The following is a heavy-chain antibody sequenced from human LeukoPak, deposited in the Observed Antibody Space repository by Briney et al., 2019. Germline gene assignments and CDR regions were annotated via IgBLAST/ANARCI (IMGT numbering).Heavy chain of an antibody. J-gene: IGHJ4*02. CDR1: GFTFSSYA. D-gene: IGHD6-19*01. CDR2: ISGSGGST. Sequence: PGGSLRLSCAPSGFTFSSYAMSWVRQAPGKGLEWVSAISGSGGSTYYADSVKGRFTISRDNSKNTLYLQMNSLRAEDTAVYYCAKDPGSSVGTIEDYWGQGTLVTVSS. V-gene: IGHV3-23*01. CDR3: AKDPGSSVGTIEDY.